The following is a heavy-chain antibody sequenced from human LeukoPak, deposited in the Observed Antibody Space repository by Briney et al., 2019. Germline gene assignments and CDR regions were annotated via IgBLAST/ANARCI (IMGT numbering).Heavy chain of an antibody. CDR2: VEQDGSEK. D-gene: IGHD2-2*01. J-gene: IGHJ4*02. CDR3: ARVRCSSTSCYVLRFDF. V-gene: IGHV3-7*01. Sequence: QPGGSLRLSCVASGFTFSDYWMSWVRQAPGKGLEWVANVEQDGSEKYYVDSVKGRFTISRDNAKNSLYLQMNSLRAEDTAVYYCARVRCSSTSCYVLRFDFWGQGALVTVSS. CDR1: GFTFSDYW.